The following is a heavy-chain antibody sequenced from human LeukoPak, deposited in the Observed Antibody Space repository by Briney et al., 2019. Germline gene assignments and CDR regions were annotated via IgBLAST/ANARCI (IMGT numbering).Heavy chain of an antibody. J-gene: IGHJ4*02. Sequence: GGSLRLSCAASGFTFSSYSMNWVRQAPGKGLEWVSSISSSSSYIYYADSVKGRFTISRDNSKNTLYLQMNSLRAEDTAVYYCAKKAPGITMIVVPNDYWGQGTLVTVSS. V-gene: IGHV3-21*04. CDR1: GFTFSSYS. CDR2: ISSSSSYI. CDR3: AKKAPGITMIVVPNDY. D-gene: IGHD3-22*01.